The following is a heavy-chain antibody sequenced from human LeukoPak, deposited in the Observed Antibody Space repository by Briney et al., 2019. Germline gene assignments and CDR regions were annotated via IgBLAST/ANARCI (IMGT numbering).Heavy chain of an antibody. CDR2: ISWNSGSI. V-gene: IGHV3-9*01. CDR1: GFTFDDYA. D-gene: IGHD3-3*02. J-gene: IGHJ6*03. CDR3: AKDLSALLPGAHNYMDV. Sequence: GGSLRLSCAASGFTFDDYAMHWVRQAPGKGLEWVSGISWNSGSIGYADSVRGRFTISRDNAKNSLYLQMNSLRAEDTALYYCAKDLSALLPGAHNYMDVWGKGTTVTISS.